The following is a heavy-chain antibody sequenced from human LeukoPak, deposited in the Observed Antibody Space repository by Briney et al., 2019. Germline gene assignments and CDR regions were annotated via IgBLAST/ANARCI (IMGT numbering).Heavy chain of an antibody. Sequence: PGGSLRLSCATSGFTFSSYWMSWVRQAPGKGLEWVAFIRYDGSNKYYADSVKGRFTISRDNSKNTLYLQMNSLRAADTAVYYCAREDTAPDYWGQGTLVTVSS. J-gene: IGHJ4*02. D-gene: IGHD5-18*01. CDR3: AREDTAPDY. V-gene: IGHV3-30*02. CDR2: IRYDGSNK. CDR1: GFTFSSYW.